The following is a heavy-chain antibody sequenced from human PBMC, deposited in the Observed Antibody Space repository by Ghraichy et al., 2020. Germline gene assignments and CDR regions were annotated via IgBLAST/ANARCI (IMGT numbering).Heavy chain of an antibody. V-gene: IGHV3-7*01. CDR2: IRQDGGAQ. CDR1: GFTFSAFW. D-gene: IGHD1-1*01. J-gene: IGHJ4*02. CDR3: ARDLPLGTRGLIAS. Sequence: GGSLRLSCAASGFTFSAFWMTWVRQAPGKGLEWVANIRQDGGAQNYVDSVKGRFFVSRDNPRNSLYLQMSDLRAEDTAVYYCARDLPLGTRGLIASWGQGTLVTVSS.